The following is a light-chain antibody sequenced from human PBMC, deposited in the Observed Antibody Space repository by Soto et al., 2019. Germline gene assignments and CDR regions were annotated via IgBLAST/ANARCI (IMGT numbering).Light chain of an antibody. CDR2: GNS. J-gene: IGLJ1*01. CDR3: QSYGSSLSDV. CDR1: SSNIGAGYD. V-gene: IGLV1-40*01. Sequence: QSVLTQPPSVSGAPGQRVTISCTGSSSNIGAGYDVHWYQQLPGTAPKLLIYGNSNRPSGVPDRFSGSNSNTSSSLAITGLQAEDAADYYCQSYGSSLSDVFGTGTKVTVL.